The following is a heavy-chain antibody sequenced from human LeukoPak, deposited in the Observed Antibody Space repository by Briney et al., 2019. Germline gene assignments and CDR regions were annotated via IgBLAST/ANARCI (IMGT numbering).Heavy chain of an antibody. CDR3: ARAVAAAGPVDY. CDR2: IYYSGST. Sequence: SETLSLTCTVSGGSMRSYYWSWLRQPPGKGLEWIGYIYYSGSTNYNPSLKSRVTISVETSKNQFSLKLSSVTAADTAVYYCARAVAAAGPVDYWGQGTLVTVSS. CDR1: GGSMRSYY. J-gene: IGHJ4*02. D-gene: IGHD6-13*01. V-gene: IGHV4-59*01.